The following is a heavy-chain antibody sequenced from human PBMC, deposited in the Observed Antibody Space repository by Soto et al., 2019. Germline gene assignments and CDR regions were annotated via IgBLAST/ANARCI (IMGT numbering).Heavy chain of an antibody. V-gene: IGHV4-31*11. CDR3: ARVPDY. Sequence: SETLSLTCAVSSGSIKSGGYYWSWIRQHPGKGLEWVVYICYSGTTDYNPSLQRRLTISLDTPKNQFSLKLSSVTSSDTAVYYFARVPDYWGQGTLVTVSS. J-gene: IGHJ4*02. CDR2: ICYSGTT. CDR1: SGSIKSGGYY.